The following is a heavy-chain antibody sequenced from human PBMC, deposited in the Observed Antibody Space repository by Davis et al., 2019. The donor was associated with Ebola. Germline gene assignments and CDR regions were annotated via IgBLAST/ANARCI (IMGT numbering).Heavy chain of an antibody. Sequence: SVNVSCKASGGTFSSYAISWVRQAPGQGLEGMGGIIPIFGTANYAQKFQGRVTITADESTSTAYMELSSLRSEDTAVYYCARAGGSGSSRFYYYMDVWGKGTTVTVSS. J-gene: IGHJ6*03. D-gene: IGHD3-10*01. CDR3: ARAGGSGSSRFYYYMDV. CDR2: IIPIFGTA. V-gene: IGHV1-69*13. CDR1: GGTFSSYA.